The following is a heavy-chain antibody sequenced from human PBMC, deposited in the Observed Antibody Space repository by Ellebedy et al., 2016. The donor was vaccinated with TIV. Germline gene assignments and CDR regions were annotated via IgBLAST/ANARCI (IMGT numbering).Heavy chain of an antibody. J-gene: IGHJ6*02. CDR1: GGSISSYY. Sequence: SETLSLTCTVSGGSISSYYWGWIRQPPGKGLEWIGSIYDGGSTYYNPSLESRVTISVDTSRNQFSLKLKSVTAADTAVYYCARLNEWARDYYYGMDVWGQGTTVTVSS. CDR2: IYDGGST. V-gene: IGHV4-39*01. D-gene: IGHD1-26*01. CDR3: ARLNEWARDYYYGMDV.